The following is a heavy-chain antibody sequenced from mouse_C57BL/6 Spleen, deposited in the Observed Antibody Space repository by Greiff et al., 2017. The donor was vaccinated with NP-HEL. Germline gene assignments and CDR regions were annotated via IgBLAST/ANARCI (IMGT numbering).Heavy chain of an antibody. V-gene: IGHV1-22*01. Sequence: VQLKESGPELVKPGASVKMSCKASGYTFTDYNMHWVKQSHGKSLEWIGYINPNNGGTSYNQKFKGKAALTVNKSSSTAYMELRSLTSEDSAVYYCASGGNYDAMDYWGQGTSVTVSS. CDR1: GYTFTDYN. CDR3: ASGGNYDAMDY. J-gene: IGHJ4*01. CDR2: INPNNGGT. D-gene: IGHD2-1*01.